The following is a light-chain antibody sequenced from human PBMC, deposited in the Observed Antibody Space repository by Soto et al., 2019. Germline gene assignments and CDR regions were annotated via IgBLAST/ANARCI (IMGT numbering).Light chain of an antibody. V-gene: IGKV1-39*01. Sequence: DIQMTQSPSSLSASVGDEVTITCRASQTIMTYLNWYQLKPGKPPRLLIYAASSLQSGVPSRFSGSGSGTDFTLTISSLQPEDFATYYCQQYNSYSLWTFGQGTKVEIK. J-gene: IGKJ1*01. CDR2: AAS. CDR1: QTIMTY. CDR3: QQYNSYSLWT.